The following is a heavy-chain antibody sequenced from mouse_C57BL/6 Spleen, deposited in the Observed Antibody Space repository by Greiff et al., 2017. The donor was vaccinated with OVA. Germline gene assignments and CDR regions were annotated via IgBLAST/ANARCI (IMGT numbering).Heavy chain of an antibody. CDR3: AVSHYYGSSYEDY. V-gene: IGHV3-6*01. CDR1: GYSITSGYY. D-gene: IGHD1-1*01. Sequence: ESGPGLVKPSQSLSLTCSVTGYSITSGYYWNWIRQFPGNKLEWMGYISYDGSNNYNPSLKNRISITRDTSKNQFFLKLNSVTTEDTATYYCAVSHYYGSSYEDYWGQGTTLTVSS. CDR2: ISYDGSN. J-gene: IGHJ2*01.